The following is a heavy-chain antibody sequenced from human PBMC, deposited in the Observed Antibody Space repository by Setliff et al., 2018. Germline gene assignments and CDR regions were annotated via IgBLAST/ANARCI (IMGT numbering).Heavy chain of an antibody. CDR2: ISGYTGNT. V-gene: IGHV1-18*01. J-gene: IGHJ4*02. CDR3: SRLVRYCSTTTCQRASGAEV. CDR1: GYTFANYG. D-gene: IGHD2-8*01. Sequence: ASVKVSCKASGYTFANYGATWVRQAPGQGLEWMGWISGYTGNTNYAQKLQGRVSMTTDTSTNTAYMELSNLRYDDTAIYYCSRLVRYCSTTTCQRASGAEVWGQGTLVTVSS.